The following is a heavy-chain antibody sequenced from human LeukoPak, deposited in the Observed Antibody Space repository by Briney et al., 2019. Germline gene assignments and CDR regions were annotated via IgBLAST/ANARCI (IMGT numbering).Heavy chain of an antibody. Sequence: SETLSLTCTVSGGSISSYYWSWIRQPPGKGLEWIGYIYYSGSTNYNPSLKSRVTISVDTSKNQFSLKLSSVTAADTAVYYCARDFGVYYYGSGSYRKPSNWFDPWGQGTLVTVSS. CDR3: ARDFGVYYYGSGSYRKPSNWFDP. CDR2: IYYSGST. CDR1: GGSISSYY. V-gene: IGHV4-59*01. D-gene: IGHD3-10*01. J-gene: IGHJ5*02.